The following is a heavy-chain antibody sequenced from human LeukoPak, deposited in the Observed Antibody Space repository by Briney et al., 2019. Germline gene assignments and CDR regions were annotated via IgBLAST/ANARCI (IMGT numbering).Heavy chain of an antibody. D-gene: IGHD2-15*01. V-gene: IGHV2-5*01. CDR2: IYWNDDK. Sequence: ESGPTLVKPPQTLTLTCTFSGFSLATSGVGVGWIRQPPGKALEWLALIYWNDDKRYSPSLKSRLTITKDTSKNQVVLTMTNMDPVDTATYYCAHRPDLRYCSGGSCYGWFDPWGQGTLVTVSS. J-gene: IGHJ5*02. CDR3: AHRPDLRYCSGGSCYGWFDP. CDR1: GFSLATSGVG.